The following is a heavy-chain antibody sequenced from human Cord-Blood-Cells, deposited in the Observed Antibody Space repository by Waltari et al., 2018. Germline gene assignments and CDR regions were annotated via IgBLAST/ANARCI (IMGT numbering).Heavy chain of an antibody. V-gene: IGHV4-39*01. Sequence: QLQLQESGPGLVKPSETLSLTCPVSGGPISSSSYYWGWIRQPPGKGLEWIGSIYYSGSTYYNPSLKSRVTISVDTSKNQFSLKLSSVTAADTAVYYCASHLPLYGDYFDYWGQGTLVTVSS. CDR1: GGPISSSSYY. J-gene: IGHJ4*02. CDR2: IYYSGST. D-gene: IGHD4-17*01. CDR3: ASHLPLYGDYFDY.